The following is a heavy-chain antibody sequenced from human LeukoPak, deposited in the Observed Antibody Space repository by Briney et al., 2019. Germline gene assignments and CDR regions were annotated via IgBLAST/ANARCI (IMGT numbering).Heavy chain of an antibody. V-gene: IGHV4-30-2*05. J-gene: IGHJ5*02. D-gene: IGHD2-2*01. CDR1: GGSISSGGYS. CDR3: ASGPAAIRWFDP. Sequence: SQTLSLTCAVSGGSISSGGYSWSWIRQPPGKGLEWIGYIYHSGSTYYNPSLKSRVTISVDTSKNQFSLKLSSVTAADTAVYYCASGPAAIRWFDPWGQGTLVTVSS. CDR2: IYHSGST.